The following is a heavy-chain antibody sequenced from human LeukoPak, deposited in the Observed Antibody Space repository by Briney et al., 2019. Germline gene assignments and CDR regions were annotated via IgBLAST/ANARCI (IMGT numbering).Heavy chain of an antibody. Sequence: GRSLRLSCAASGFTFDDYAMHWVRQAPGKGLEWVSGISWNSGSIGYADSVKGRFTISRDNAKNSLYLQMNSLRAEDTASYYCAKGTSQQWLVLGYFDYWGQGTLVTVSS. CDR2: ISWNSGSI. D-gene: IGHD6-19*01. J-gene: IGHJ4*02. CDR3: AKGTSQQWLVLGYFDY. V-gene: IGHV3-9*01. CDR1: GFTFDDYA.